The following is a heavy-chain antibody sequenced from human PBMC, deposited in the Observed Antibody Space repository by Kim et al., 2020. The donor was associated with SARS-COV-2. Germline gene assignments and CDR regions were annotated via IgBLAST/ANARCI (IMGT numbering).Heavy chain of an antibody. CDR2: ISWNSGSI. Sequence: GGSLRLSCAASGFTFDDYAMHWVRQAPGKGLEWVSGISWNSGSIGYADSVKGRFTISRDNAKNSLYLQMNSLRAEDTALYYCAKAPRTMIVVVYFDYWG. D-gene: IGHD3-22*01. V-gene: IGHV3-9*01. CDR3: AKAPRTMIVVVYFDY. J-gene: IGHJ4*01. CDR1: GFTFDDYA.